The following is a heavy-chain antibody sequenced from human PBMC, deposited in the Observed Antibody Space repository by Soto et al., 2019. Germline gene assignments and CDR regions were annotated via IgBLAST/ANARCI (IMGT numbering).Heavy chain of an antibody. CDR2: IIPILGIA. J-gene: IGHJ4*02. CDR3: ARGGYCSGGSCYSQYYFDY. D-gene: IGHD2-15*01. CDR1: GGTFSSYT. Sequence: QVQLVQSGAEVKKPGSSVKVSCKASGGTFSSYTISWVRQAPGQGLEWMGRIIPILGIANYAQKFQGRVTLTADKTKNTAYMELSSLRSEDTAVYYCARGGYCSGGSCYSQYYFDYWGQGTLVTVSS. V-gene: IGHV1-69*02.